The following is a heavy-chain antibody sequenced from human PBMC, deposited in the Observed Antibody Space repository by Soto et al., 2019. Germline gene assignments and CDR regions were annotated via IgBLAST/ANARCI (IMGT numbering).Heavy chain of an antibody. J-gene: IGHJ4*02. D-gene: IGHD6-19*01. V-gene: IGHV5-10-1*01. Sequence: GESLKISCNGSGYSFTSYCISLVLQMPGKGLEWMGRIDPSDSYTNYSPSFQGHVTISADKSISTAYLQWSSLKASDTAMYYCARRGRSSGWSYFDYWGQGTLVTVSS. CDR3: ARRGRSSGWSYFDY. CDR2: IDPSDSYT. CDR1: GYSFTSYC.